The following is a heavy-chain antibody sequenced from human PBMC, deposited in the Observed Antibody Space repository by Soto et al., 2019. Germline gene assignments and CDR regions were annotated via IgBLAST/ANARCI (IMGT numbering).Heavy chain of an antibody. CDR3: ARAAAVALGSY. CDR2: IYYSGST. D-gene: IGHD6-19*01. CDR1: GGSISSGDYY. J-gene: IGHJ4*02. Sequence: SETLSLTCTVSGGSISSGDYYWSWIRQPPGKGLEWIGYIYYSGSTYYNPSLKSRVTISVDTSKNQFSLKLSSVTAADTAVYYCARAAAVALGSYWGQGTLVTVSS. V-gene: IGHV4-30-4*01.